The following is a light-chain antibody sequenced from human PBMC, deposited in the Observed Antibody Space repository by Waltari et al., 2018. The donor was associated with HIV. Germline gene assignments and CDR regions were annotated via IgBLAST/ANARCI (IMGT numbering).Light chain of an antibody. J-gene: IGLJ1*01. CDR2: DSN. CDR1: SSLIAYNY. CDR3: GTWDATLNTYV. V-gene: IGLV1-51*01. Sequence: QSVLTQPPSVSAAPGQTVTISGSGSSSLIAYNYLSWYQQLPGTVPKVLIYDSNKRASGIPDRFSGSKSDTSATLGITGLQTGDEADYYCGTWDATLNTYVFGSGTKVTVL.